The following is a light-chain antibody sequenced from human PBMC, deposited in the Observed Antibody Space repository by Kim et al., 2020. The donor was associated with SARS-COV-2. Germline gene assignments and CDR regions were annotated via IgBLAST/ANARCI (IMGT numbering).Light chain of an antibody. CDR2: RDN. Sequence: QTAHLTRHANIDTLGTQEAAWMQQHQGHPPKLLFYRDNNRPSGISARFSASRSGSTASLTITGLQPEDEADYYCSAWDSSLSAWVFGGGTQLTVL. J-gene: IGLJ3*02. CDR3: SAWDSSLSAWV. V-gene: IGLV10-54*01. CDR1: IDTLGTQE.